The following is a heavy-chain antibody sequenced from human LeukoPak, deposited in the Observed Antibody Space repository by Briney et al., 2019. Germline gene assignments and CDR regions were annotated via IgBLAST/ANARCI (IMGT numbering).Heavy chain of an antibody. CDR3: ARPYYYDSRIDP. CDR1: GGSISSGDYY. V-gene: IGHV4-30-4*01. CDR2: MYYSGST. D-gene: IGHD3-22*01. J-gene: IGHJ5*02. Sequence: PSETLSLTCTVSGGSISSGDYYWSWIRQPPGKGLEWIGYMYYSGSTYYNPPLKSRVSMSADTSKNQLSLKLSSVTAADTAVYYCARPYYYDSRIDPWGQGILVTVSS.